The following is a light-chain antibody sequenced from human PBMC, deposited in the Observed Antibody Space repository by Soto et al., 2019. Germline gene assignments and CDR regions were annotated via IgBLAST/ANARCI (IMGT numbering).Light chain of an antibody. CDR1: SSDVGGYNY. CDR3: CSYAGNYTYV. J-gene: IGLJ1*01. V-gene: IGLV2-11*01. CDR2: DVT. Sequence: QSALTQPRSVSGSPGQSVTISCTGTSSDVGGYNYVSWYQQHPGKAPKLMIFDVTHRPSGVPDRFSGSKSGNTASLTISGLQAEDEADYYCCSYAGNYTYVFGTGTKVTVL.